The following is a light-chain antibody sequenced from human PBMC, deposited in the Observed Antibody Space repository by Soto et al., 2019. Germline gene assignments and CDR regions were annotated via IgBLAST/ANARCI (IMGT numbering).Light chain of an antibody. Sequence: EIVMTQSPATLSLSPGERATLSCRASQTIDNTLAWYQRKPGQAPRLLIYDASTRATGVPARFSGSGSGTDFTLTISSLQSEEFAVYYCQHYHYWPYTFGQGTKVEIK. CDR2: DAS. V-gene: IGKV3-15*01. CDR3: QHYHYWPYT. CDR1: QTIDNT. J-gene: IGKJ2*01.